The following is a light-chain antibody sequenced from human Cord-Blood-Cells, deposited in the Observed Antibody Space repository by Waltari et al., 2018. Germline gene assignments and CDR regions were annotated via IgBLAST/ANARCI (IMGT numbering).Light chain of an antibody. CDR3: SSYTSSSTLYV. Sequence: QSALTQPAPVSGSPGQSIPISCTGTRSDVGGYNYVSWYQQHPGKAPKLMIYDVSNRPSGVSNRFSGSKSGNTASLTISGLQAEDEADYYCSSYTSSSTLYVFGTGTKVTVL. CDR2: DVS. CDR1: RSDVGGYNY. J-gene: IGLJ1*01. V-gene: IGLV2-14*01.